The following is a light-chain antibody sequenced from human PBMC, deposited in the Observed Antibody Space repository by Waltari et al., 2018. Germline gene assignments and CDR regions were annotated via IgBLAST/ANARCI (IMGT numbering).Light chain of an antibody. J-gene: IGLJ3*02. CDR2: DVS. CDR3: FSYAGSNTLGV. Sequence: QSALPQPRSVSGSPGQSVTISCTGTSSDVGGYHYVPWYQQHPGEAPKVMIYDVSKRPSGVPDRFSGSKSGNTASLTISGLQAEDEADYHCFSYAGSNTLGVFGGGTKLTVL. CDR1: SSDVGGYHY. V-gene: IGLV2-11*01.